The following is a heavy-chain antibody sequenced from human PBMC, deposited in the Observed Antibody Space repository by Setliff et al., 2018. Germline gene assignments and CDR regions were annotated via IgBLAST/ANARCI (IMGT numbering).Heavy chain of an antibody. D-gene: IGHD2-8*01. CDR2: VSFFGSA. V-gene: IGHV4-39*07. CDR3: ARDPGVHSGTWCLDS. CDR1: GVSFSSTTFY. J-gene: IGHJ4*02. Sequence: SETLSLTCNVSGVSFSSTTFYWAWIRQSPGKGLEWIGSVSFFGSAYYNPSLQSRGAISLDTSRNQFSLELSSVTAADTAAYYCARDPGVHSGTWCLDSWGQGTQVTVSS.